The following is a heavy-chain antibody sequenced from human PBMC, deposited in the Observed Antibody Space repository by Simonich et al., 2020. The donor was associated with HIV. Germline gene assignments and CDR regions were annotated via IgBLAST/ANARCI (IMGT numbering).Heavy chain of an antibody. V-gene: IGHV1-2*02. CDR3: ARQGPTNVDRAMVTELGFDY. CDR2: NNPTSGGT. D-gene: IGHD5-18*01. CDR1: GYTFTGYY. Sequence: QVQLVQSGAEVKKPGASVKVSCKASGYTFTGYYMHWVRQAPGQGLEWKGWNNPTSGGTNYAQKFQCRVTMTRDTSVSTAYMELSRLRSDDTAVYYCARQGPTNVDRAMVTELGFDYWGQGTLVTVSS. J-gene: IGHJ4*02.